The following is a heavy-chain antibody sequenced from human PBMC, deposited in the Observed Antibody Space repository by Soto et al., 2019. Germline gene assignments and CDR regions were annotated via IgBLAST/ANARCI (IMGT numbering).Heavy chain of an antibody. Sequence: SEPLSLTCAVYGGSFSGYYWSWIRQPPGKGLEWIGEINHSGSTNYNPSLKSRVTISADTSKNQFSLKLSSVTAADTAVYYCARVRSSSWSYYYYYGMDVWGQGTTVTVSS. CDR3: ARVRSSSWSYYYYYGMDV. J-gene: IGHJ6*02. CDR1: GGSFSGYY. V-gene: IGHV4-34*01. D-gene: IGHD6-13*01. CDR2: INHSGST.